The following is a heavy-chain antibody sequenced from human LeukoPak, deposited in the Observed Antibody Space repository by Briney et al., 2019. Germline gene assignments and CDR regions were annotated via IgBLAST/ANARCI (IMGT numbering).Heavy chain of an antibody. CDR1: AFIFSGHW. J-gene: IGHJ6*02. D-gene: IGHD3-3*01. CDR3: ASRYDFWSGYYSSRYYYGMDV. CDR2: IKEDGSER. V-gene: IGHV3-7*03. Sequence: PGGSLRLSCEASAFIFSGHWLNWVRQTPGKGLEWVASIKEDGSERQYVDSVKGRFSISRDNTKGSLFLQLNSLRAEDTAVYYCASRYDFWSGYYSSRYYYGMDVWGQGTTVTVSS.